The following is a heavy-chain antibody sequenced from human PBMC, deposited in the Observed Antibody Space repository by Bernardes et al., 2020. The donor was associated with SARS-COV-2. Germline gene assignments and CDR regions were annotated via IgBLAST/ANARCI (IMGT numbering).Heavy chain of an antibody. CDR3: AKDFSYYDSGNYGI. V-gene: IGHV3-23*01. J-gene: IGHJ6*02. CDR1: GFTFTSYA. D-gene: IGHD3-10*01. Sequence: GGSLRLSRAASGFTFTSYAMTWVRQAPGKGLEWVSDISGSGGTTNYADSVKGRFTISRDNSKRTLSLQMNNLRVEDTAVYYCAKDFSYYDSGNYGIWGQGTTVTVSS. CDR2: ISGSGGTT.